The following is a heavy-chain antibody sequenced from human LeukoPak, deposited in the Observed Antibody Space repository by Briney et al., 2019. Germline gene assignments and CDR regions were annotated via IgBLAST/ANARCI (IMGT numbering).Heavy chain of an antibody. D-gene: IGHD2-21*02. J-gene: IGHJ4*02. CDR1: GFTVSSNY. CDR3: ARSNTYCGGDCYSPHFDY. CDR2: IYSGGST. V-gene: IGHV3-66*01. Sequence: GGSLRLSCAASGFTVSSNYMSWVRQAPGKGLEWVSVIYSGGSTYYADSVKGRFTISRDNSKNTLYLQMNSLRAEDTAVYYCARSNTYCGGDCYSPHFDYWGQGTLVTVSS.